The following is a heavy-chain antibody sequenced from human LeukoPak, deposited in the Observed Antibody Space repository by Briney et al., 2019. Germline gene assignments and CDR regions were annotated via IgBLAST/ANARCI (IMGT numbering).Heavy chain of an antibody. CDR1: GGTFSSYA. CDR2: IIPIFGTA. CDR3: ARGSDIVVVVAAIPYYYGMDV. Sequence: WASVKVSCKASGGTFSSYAISWVRQAPGQGLEWMGGIIPIFGTANYAQKFQGRVTITADESTSTAYMELSSLRSEDTAVYYCARGSDIVVVVAAIPYYYGMDVWGKGTTVTVSS. V-gene: IGHV1-69*13. J-gene: IGHJ6*04. D-gene: IGHD2-15*01.